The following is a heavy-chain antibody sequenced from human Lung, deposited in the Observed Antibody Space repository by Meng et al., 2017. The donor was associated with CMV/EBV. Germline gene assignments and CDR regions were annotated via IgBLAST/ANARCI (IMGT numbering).Heavy chain of an antibody. CDR3: ARGPFYGFDY. J-gene: IGHJ4*02. CDR1: GFTFGDYC. Sequence: GGSLRLSCAASGFTFGDYCMSWIRQAPGKGLEWLSYIKSGGIDTFYADSLKGRFTISRDNAKNLLYLQMKSLTAEDTAVYYCARGPFYGFDYWGQGTLVTVSS. CDR2: IKSGGIDT. V-gene: IGHV3-11*01. D-gene: IGHD4-17*01.